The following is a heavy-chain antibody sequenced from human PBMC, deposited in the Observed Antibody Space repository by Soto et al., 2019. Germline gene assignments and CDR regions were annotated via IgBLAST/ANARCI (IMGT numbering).Heavy chain of an antibody. Sequence: ASVKVSCKASGYTFTNNVIHWLRQAPGQTLEWRGWIHNAKGNTKYSQKFEARVTLTRDTAASTAYMELNSLRSDDTAVYYCARDPIWTYTWNYARLNYLDPWGQGTLVTVSP. V-gene: IGHV1-3*04. D-gene: IGHD1-7*01. CDR1: GYTFTNNV. CDR2: IHNAKGNT. J-gene: IGHJ5*02. CDR3: ARDPIWTYTWNYARLNYLDP.